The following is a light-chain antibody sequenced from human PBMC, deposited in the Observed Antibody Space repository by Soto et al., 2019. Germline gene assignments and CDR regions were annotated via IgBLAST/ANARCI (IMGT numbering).Light chain of an antibody. Sequence: EIVLTQSPATLSSFPGDRVTLSCRASQYINTRLAWYQHRPGQAPRLLIYQTSIRAAGIPARFSASGSGTDFTLTISDVQPEDFAVYYCQHYNNWPLTFGGGTKVDIK. J-gene: IGKJ4*01. CDR3: QHYNNWPLT. V-gene: IGKV3-11*01. CDR2: QTS. CDR1: QYINTR.